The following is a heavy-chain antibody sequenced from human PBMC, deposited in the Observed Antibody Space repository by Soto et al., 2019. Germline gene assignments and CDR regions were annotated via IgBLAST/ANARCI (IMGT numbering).Heavy chain of an antibody. CDR1: C. D-gene: IGHD3-10*01. Sequence: CVGCILQMPGKGMDWMGIIYPGDSDTRYSPTFQGQVTISADKSISTAYLQWSSLKASDTAMYYCANRGHYYGMDVWGQGTTVTVSS. CDR3: ANRGHYYGMDV. V-gene: IGHV5-51*01. CDR2: IYPGDSDT. J-gene: IGHJ6*02.